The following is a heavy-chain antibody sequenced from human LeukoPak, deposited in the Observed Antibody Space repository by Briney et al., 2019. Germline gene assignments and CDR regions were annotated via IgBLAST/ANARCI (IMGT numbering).Heavy chain of an antibody. J-gene: IGHJ5*02. V-gene: IGHV1-69*13. Sequence: ASVKVSCKASNYTFTNYVISWVRQAPGQGLEWMGGIIPIFGTANYAQKFQGGVTITADESTSTAYMELSSLRSEDTAVYYCARAGGIGYCSSTSCSYNWFDPWGQGTLVTVSS. CDR1: NYTFTNYV. D-gene: IGHD2-2*01. CDR2: IIPIFGTA. CDR3: ARAGGIGYCSSTSCSYNWFDP.